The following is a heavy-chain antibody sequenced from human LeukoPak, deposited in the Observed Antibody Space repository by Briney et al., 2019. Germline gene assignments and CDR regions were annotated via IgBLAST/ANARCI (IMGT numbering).Heavy chain of an antibody. V-gene: IGHV4-59*01. CDR3: ARGKPGIAAAGTSFDP. CDR2: IYYSGST. CDR1: GGSISSYY. Sequence: SETLSLTCTVSGGSISSYYWSWIRQPPGKGLEWIGYIYYSGSTNYNPSLKSRVTISVDTSKNQFSLKLSSVTAADTAVYYCARGKPGIAAAGTSFDPWGQGTLVTVSS. D-gene: IGHD6-13*01. J-gene: IGHJ5*02.